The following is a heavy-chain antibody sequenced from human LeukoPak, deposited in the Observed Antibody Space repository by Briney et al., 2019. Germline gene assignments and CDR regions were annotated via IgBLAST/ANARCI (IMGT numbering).Heavy chain of an antibody. CDR1: GYTFTSYD. CDR2: MNPNSGNT. V-gene: IGHV1-8*03. Sequence: ASVKVSCKASGYTFTSYDINWVRQATGQGLEWMGWMNPNSGNTGYAQKFQGRVTITRNTSISTAYMELSSLRSEDTAVYYCARRSGAMGFYFDYWGQGTLVTVSS. D-gene: IGHD1-26*01. CDR3: ARRSGAMGFYFDY. J-gene: IGHJ4*02.